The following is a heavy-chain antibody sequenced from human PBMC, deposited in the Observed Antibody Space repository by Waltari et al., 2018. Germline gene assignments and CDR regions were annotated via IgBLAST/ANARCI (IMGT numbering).Heavy chain of an antibody. CDR2: IVGSGGTT. Sequence: EVQLLESGGGLVQPGGSLRLSCAASGFTFSNYPVTWVRQAPGKGLGWVSAIVGSGGTTYFADSVKGRFTISRDNSKDTLYLQMNSLRAEDTAVYYCAKLPTATSFLDYWGQGTLVTVSS. CDR3: AKLPTATSFLDY. CDR1: GFTFSNYP. V-gene: IGHV3-23*01. J-gene: IGHJ4*02. D-gene: IGHD1-1*01.